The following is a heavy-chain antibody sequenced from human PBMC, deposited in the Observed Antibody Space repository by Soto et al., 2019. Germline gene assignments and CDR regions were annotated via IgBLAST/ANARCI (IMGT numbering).Heavy chain of an antibody. CDR3: ASLPYYDFWSGPYGMDV. J-gene: IGHJ6*02. D-gene: IGHD3-3*01. CDR1: GFTVSSNY. Sequence: PGGSLRLSCAASGFTVSSNYMSWVRQAPGKGLEWVSVIYSGGSTYYADSVKGRFTISRDNSKNTLYLQMNSLRAEDTAVYYCASLPYYDFWSGPYGMDVWGQGTTVTVSS. CDR2: IYSGGST. V-gene: IGHV3-53*01.